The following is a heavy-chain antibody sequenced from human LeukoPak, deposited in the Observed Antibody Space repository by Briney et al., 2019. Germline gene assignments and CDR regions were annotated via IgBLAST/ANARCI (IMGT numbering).Heavy chain of an antibody. CDR2: ISDSGSDL. CDR1: GFIFNTNA. J-gene: IGHJ4*02. Sequence: GGSLRLSCAASGFIFNTNAMSWVRQAPGRGLEWVSTISDSGSDLYYADSVKGRFTISRDNSRDTLYLQMNSLRAEGTAVYYCAKQGQFDCWGQGTLVTVSS. CDR3: AKQGQFDC. V-gene: IGHV3-23*01.